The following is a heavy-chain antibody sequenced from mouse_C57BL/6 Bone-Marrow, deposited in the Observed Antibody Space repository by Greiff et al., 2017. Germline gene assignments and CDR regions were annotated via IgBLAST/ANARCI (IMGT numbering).Heavy chain of an antibody. D-gene: IGHD1-1*01. CDR3: ARHSYCDGSSYDY. V-gene: IGHV5-6*01. CDR1: GFTFSSYG. CDR2: ISSGGSYT. Sequence: EVQLVESGGDLVKPGGSLKLSCAASGFTFSSYGMSWVRQTPDKRLEWVATISSGGSYTYYPDSVKGRFTISRDNAKNTLYLQMSSLKSEDTAMYLCARHSYCDGSSYDYWGQGTTLTVSS. J-gene: IGHJ2*01.